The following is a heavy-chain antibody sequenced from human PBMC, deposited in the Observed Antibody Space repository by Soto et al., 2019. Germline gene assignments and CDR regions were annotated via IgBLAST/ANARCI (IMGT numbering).Heavy chain of an antibody. CDR2: IHSDGSST. CDR3: ARGDRGAFDL. Sequence: EVQLVESGAGLVRPGGSLRLSCAASGFTFSYYWMHWVRQAPGKGLVWVSRIHSDGSSTTYADSVEGRFIISRDSARNTVDLQMSSVSVEDTAVYYCARGDRGAFDLWGQGTVVTVSS. D-gene: IGHD1-26*01. J-gene: IGHJ3*01. V-gene: IGHV3-74*01. CDR1: GFTFSYYW.